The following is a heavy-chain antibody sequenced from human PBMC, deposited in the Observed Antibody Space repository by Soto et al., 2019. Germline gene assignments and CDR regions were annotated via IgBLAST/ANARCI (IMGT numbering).Heavy chain of an antibody. J-gene: IGHJ4*02. CDR1: GYTFTSYY. CDR3: AREYYGDYVYYFDY. Sequence: ASVKVSCKASGYTFTSYYMHWVRQAPGQGLEWMGIINPSGGSTSYAQKFQGRVTMTTDTSTSTAYMELRSLRSDDTAVYYCAREYYGDYVYYFDYWGQGTLVTVSS. V-gene: IGHV1-46*01. CDR2: INPSGGST. D-gene: IGHD4-17*01.